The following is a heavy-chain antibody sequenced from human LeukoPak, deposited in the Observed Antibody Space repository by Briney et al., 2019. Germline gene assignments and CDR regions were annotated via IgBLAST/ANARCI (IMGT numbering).Heavy chain of an antibody. V-gene: IGHV3-30*02. D-gene: IGHD6-19*01. CDR1: GFTFSSYC. Sequence: GGSLRLSCAAPGFTFSSYCMHWVRQAPGKGLEWVAFIRYDGSNKYYADSVKGRFTISRDNSKSTLYLQINSLRAEDTGVYYCAKESSGGWYGGPYFDYWGQGTLVTVSS. J-gene: IGHJ4*02. CDR2: IRYDGSNK. CDR3: AKESSGGWYGGPYFDY.